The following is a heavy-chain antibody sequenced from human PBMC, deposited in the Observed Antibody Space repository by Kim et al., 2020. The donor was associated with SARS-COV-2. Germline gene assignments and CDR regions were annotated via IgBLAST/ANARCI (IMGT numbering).Heavy chain of an antibody. CDR2: ISSSSSYI. J-gene: IGHJ6*02. CDR3: ARDKRYTTAMVPIIYYYGMDV. V-gene: IGHV3-21*01. D-gene: IGHD5-18*01. Sequence: GGSLRLSCAASGFTFSSYSMNWVRQAPGKGLEWVSSISSSSSYIYYADSVKGRFTISRDNAKNSLYLQMNSLRAEDTAVYYCARDKRYTTAMVPIIYYYGMDVWGQGTTVTVSS. CDR1: GFTFSSYS.